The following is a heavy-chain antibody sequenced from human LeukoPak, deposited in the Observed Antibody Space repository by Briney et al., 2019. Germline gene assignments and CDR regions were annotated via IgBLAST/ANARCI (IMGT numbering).Heavy chain of an antibody. CDR2: ISGSGSGGST. CDR3: AKSGYNRFDY. CDR1: GFTFSSDA. Sequence: PGGSLRLSCAASGFTFSSDAMSWVRQAPGKGLEWVSSISGSGSGGSTYYADSVKGRFTISRDNSKNTLYLQMNSLIAEDTAVYYCAKSGYNRFDYWGQGTRVTVSS. D-gene: IGHD5-24*01. V-gene: IGHV3-23*01. J-gene: IGHJ4*02.